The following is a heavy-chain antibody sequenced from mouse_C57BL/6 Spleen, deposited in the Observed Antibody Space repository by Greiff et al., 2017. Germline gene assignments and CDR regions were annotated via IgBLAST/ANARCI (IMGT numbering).Heavy chain of an antibody. J-gene: IGHJ2*01. CDR1: GYTFTSYW. V-gene: IGHV1-55*01. Sequence: VQLQQPGAELVKPGASVKMSCKASGYTFTSYWITWVKQRPGQGLEWIGDIYPGSGSTNYNEKFKSKATLTVDTSSSTAYMQLSSLTSEDSAVXYCARSGGSSPYYFDYWGQGTTLTVSS. CDR2: IYPGSGST. D-gene: IGHD1-1*01. CDR3: ARSGGSSPYYFDY.